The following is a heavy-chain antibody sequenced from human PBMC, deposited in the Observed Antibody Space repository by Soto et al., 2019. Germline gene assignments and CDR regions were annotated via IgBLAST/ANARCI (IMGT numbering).Heavy chain of an antibody. CDR1: GYTFTGYY. CDR3: ARDRLRFLNWFDP. V-gene: IGHV1-2*02. CDR2: INPNSGGT. Sequence: ASVKVSCKASGYTFTGYYMHWVRQAPGQGLEWMGWINPNSGGTNYAQKFQGRVTMTRDTSISTAYMELSRLRSDDTAVCYCARDRLRFLNWFDPWGQGTLVTVSS. J-gene: IGHJ5*02. D-gene: IGHD3-3*01.